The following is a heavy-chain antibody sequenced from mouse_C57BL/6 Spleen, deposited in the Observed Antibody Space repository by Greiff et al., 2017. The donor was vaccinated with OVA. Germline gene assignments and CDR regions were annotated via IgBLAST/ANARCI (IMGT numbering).Heavy chain of an antibody. D-gene: IGHD2-4*01. V-gene: IGHV1-62-2*01. J-gene: IGHJ3*01. CDR1: GYTFTEYT. CDR3: ARDEGAVGLRGPWFAY. CDR2: FYPGSGSI. Sequence: QVQLQQSGAELVKPGASVKLSCTASGYTFTEYTIHWVKQRSGQGLEWIGWFYPGSGSIKYNEKFKDKATLTADKSSSTVYMELSRLTSEDSAVYCCARDEGAVGLRGPWFAYWGQGTLVTVSA.